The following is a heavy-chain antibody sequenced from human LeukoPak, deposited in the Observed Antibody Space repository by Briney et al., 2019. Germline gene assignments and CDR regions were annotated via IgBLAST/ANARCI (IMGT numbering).Heavy chain of an antibody. CDR3: ASGWLRYYYFDT. D-gene: IGHD2-21*01. V-gene: IGHV4-59*01. CDR2: VYFSGST. Sequence: SETLSLTCSVSGDAISGYYWSWIRQSPGQGLEWIGYVYFSGSTNYNPSLKSRAALSIDTSKNQFSLNLTSVTAADTAVYYCASGWLRYYYFDTWGQGTLVTVSS. J-gene: IGHJ4*02. CDR1: GDAISGYY.